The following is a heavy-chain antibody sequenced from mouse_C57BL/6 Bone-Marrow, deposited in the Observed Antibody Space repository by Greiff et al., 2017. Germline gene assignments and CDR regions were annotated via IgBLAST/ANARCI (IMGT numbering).Heavy chain of an antibody. V-gene: IGHV2-2*01. CDR1: GFSLTSYG. CDR3: ARIRY. Sequence: QVQLKESGPGLVQPSQSLSITCTVSGFSLTSYGVHWVRQSPGKGLEWLGVIWSCGSTDYNAAFISRLSISKDNSKSQVFFKMNSLQADDTAIYYCARIRYWGQGTLVTVSA. J-gene: IGHJ3*01. CDR2: IWSCGST.